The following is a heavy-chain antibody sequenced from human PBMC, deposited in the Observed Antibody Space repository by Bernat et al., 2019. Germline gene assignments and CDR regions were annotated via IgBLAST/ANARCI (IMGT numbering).Heavy chain of an antibody. CDR3: ASSGQWLGRAFEY. CDR2: IYYSGST. Sequence: QVQLQESGPGLVKPSQTLSLTCTVSGGSISSGGYYWSWIRQHPGKGLEWIGYIYYSGSTNYNPSLKSRVTISVDKSKNQFSLKLSSVTAADTAVYYCASSGQWLGRAFEYWGQGTLVTVSS. CDR1: GGSISSGGYY. J-gene: IGHJ4*02. V-gene: IGHV4-31*03. D-gene: IGHD6-19*01.